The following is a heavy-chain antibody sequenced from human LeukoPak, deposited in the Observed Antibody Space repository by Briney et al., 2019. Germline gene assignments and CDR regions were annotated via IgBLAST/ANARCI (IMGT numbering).Heavy chain of an antibody. J-gene: IGHJ4*02. V-gene: IGHV3-23*01. D-gene: IGHD3-3*01. Sequence: GGSLRLSCAASGFTFSSYAMSWVRQAPGKGLEWVSAISGSGGSTYYADSVKGRFTISRDNSKNTLYLQMNSLRAEDTAVYYCAKADLRFLEWLFDTYYFDYWGQGTLVTVSS. CDR1: GFTFSSYA. CDR3: AKADLRFLEWLFDTYYFDY. CDR2: ISGSGGST.